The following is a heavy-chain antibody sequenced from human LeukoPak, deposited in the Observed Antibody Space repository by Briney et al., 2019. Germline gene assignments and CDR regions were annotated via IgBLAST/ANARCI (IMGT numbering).Heavy chain of an antibody. CDR2: TRYDGSNK. Sequence: PGGSLRLSCAASGFTFSSYGMYWVRQAPGKGLEWVAFTRYDGSNKYYADSVKGRFTISRDNSKNTLYLKMNSLRSDDTAVYYCARASNDILTGYYWGHYYYYYMDVWGKGTTVTVSS. D-gene: IGHD3-9*01. CDR1: GFTFSSYG. CDR3: ARASNDILTGYYWGHYYYYYMDV. J-gene: IGHJ6*03. V-gene: IGHV3-30*02.